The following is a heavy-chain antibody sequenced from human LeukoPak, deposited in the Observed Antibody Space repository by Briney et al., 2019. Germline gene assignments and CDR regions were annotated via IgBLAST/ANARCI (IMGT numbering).Heavy chain of an antibody. CDR1: GGSISSNGYY. D-gene: IGHD1-26*01. J-gene: IGHJ4*02. CDR2: INHSGST. V-gene: IGHV4-39*07. Sequence: PSETLFLTCTVSGGSISSNGYYWGCIRQPPGKGLEWIGEINHSGSTNYNPSLKSRVTMSVDTSKNQFSLKLSPVTAADTAVYYCGREPIVGAYFDYWGQGTLVTVSS. CDR3: GREPIVGAYFDY.